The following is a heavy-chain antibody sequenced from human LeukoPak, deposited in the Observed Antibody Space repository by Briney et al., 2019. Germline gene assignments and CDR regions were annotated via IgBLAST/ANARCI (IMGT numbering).Heavy chain of an antibody. D-gene: IGHD6-19*01. Sequence: ASVKVSCKASGYTFTSYGISWVRQAPGQGLEWMGWISAYNGNTNYAQKLQGRVTMTTDTSTSTAYMELRSLRSDDTAVYYCARVGRGGIAVAGTMGYWGQGTLVTVSS. V-gene: IGHV1-18*01. CDR1: GYTFTSYG. CDR3: ARVGRGGIAVAGTMGY. J-gene: IGHJ4*02. CDR2: ISAYNGNT.